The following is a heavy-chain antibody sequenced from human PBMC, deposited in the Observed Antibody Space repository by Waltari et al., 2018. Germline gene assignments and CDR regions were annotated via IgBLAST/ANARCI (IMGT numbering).Heavy chain of an antibody. CDR1: GFTFKNFA. CDR3: AKRWAIYYFEY. J-gene: IGHJ4*02. CDR2: STESGDR. D-gene: IGHD3-9*01. Sequence: EVQLVESGGGLVQPGGSLRLSCAASGFTFKNFAMSWVRQAPGKGLEWVSTSTESGDRFYADSVKGRFATSRDNYKNTLSLQMNSLRAEDTAVYYCAKRWAIYYFEYWGQGNLVTVSS. V-gene: IGHV3-23*04.